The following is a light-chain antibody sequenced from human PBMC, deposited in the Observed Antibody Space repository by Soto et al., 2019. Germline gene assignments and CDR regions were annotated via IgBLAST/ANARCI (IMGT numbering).Light chain of an antibody. Sequence: EIVLTQSPATLSLSPGERATLSCRASQSVGSSLAWYQQKPGQAPRLLIYDASNRATGIPARFSGSGSGTDVTLTISSLESDDFVVYYCLQRGDRPPLTFGQGTKVEIK. J-gene: IGKJ1*01. V-gene: IGKV3-11*01. CDR3: LQRGDRPPLT. CDR2: DAS. CDR1: QSVGSS.